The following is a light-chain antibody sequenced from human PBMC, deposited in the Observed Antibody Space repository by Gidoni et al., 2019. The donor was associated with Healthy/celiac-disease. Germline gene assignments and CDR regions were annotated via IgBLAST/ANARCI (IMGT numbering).Light chain of an antibody. V-gene: IGKV3-11*01. J-gene: IGKJ4*01. CDR2: DAS. CDR3: QQRSNWPRLT. CDR1: QSVSSY. Sequence: EIWSTHSQATLSLSPGERATLSCRASQSVSSYLAWYQQKPGQAPRLLIYDASNRATGIPARFSGSGSGTDFTLTISSLEPEDFAVYYCQQRSNWPRLTFGGGTKVEIK.